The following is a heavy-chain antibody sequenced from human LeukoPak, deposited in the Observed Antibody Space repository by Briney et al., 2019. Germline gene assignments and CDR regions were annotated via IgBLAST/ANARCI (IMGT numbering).Heavy chain of an antibody. V-gene: IGHV3-23*01. CDR1: GFIFNTYA. CDR3: AKDRISYTTSPGELSH. Sequence: PGGSLRLSCAASGFIFNTYAMSWVRQAPGKGLVWVLTIRGSGESTHYADSVQGRFTISRDNSLYTVYLQMDSLRGDDTAVYYCAKDRISYTTSPGELSHWGQGTLVIVSS. J-gene: IGHJ4*02. D-gene: IGHD3-10*01. CDR2: IRGSGEST.